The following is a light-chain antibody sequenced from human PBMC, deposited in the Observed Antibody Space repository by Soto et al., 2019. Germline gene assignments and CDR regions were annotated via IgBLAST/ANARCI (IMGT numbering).Light chain of an antibody. Sequence: QSVLTQPPSASGTPGQRVTISCSGSSSNIGSNTVNWYQQLPGTAPKLLIYSNNQRPSEVPDRFSGSKSGTSASLAISGLQSEDEADYYCAAWDDSLNGVYVFGTGTKVTVL. J-gene: IGLJ1*01. CDR1: SSNIGSNT. CDR3: AAWDDSLNGVYV. V-gene: IGLV1-44*01. CDR2: SNN.